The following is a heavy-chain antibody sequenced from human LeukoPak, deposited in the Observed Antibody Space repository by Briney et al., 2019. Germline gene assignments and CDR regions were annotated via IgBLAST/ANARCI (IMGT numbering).Heavy chain of an antibody. CDR3: ARDIREVGPTHYVDY. D-gene: IGHD1-26*01. CDR2: IHYSGST. J-gene: IGHJ4*02. CDR1: GFSITSYY. Sequence: SETLSLTCTVSGFSITSYYWSWIRQPPGKGLEWIGLIHYSGSTTYNPSLKSRVTISIDTSKNQFSLQLSSVTAADTAVYYCARDIREVGPTHYVDYWGQGTLVTVTS. V-gene: IGHV4-59*01.